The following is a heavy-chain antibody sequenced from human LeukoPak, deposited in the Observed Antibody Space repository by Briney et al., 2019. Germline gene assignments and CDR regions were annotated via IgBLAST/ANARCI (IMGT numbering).Heavy chain of an antibody. CDR3: ARDGSYGSGNYNFDY. CDR2: IWYDGSNK. D-gene: IGHD3-10*01. J-gene: IGHJ4*02. Sequence: GGSLRLSCAASGFTFSSYGMHWVRQAPGKGLEWVAVIWYDGSNKYYADSVKGRFTISRDNSKNTLYLQMNSLRAEDTAVYYCARDGSYGSGNYNFDYWGQGTLVTVSS. CDR1: GFTFSSYG. V-gene: IGHV3-33*01.